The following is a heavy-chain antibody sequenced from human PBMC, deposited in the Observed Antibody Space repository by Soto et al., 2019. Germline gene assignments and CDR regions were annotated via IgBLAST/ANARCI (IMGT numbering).Heavy chain of an antibody. CDR1: GLTFSSYW. CDR2: INTDGSST. D-gene: IGHD3-22*01. Sequence: GGSLRLSCAASGLTFSSYWMHWVRQAPGKGLVWVSRINTDGSSTTYADSVKGRFTISRDNTKNTLYLQMNSLRAEDTAVYYCAKEEWVTMIVVVTSPVYYYYGMDVWGQGTTVTVSS. J-gene: IGHJ6*02. V-gene: IGHV3-74*01. CDR3: AKEEWVTMIVVVTSPVYYYYGMDV.